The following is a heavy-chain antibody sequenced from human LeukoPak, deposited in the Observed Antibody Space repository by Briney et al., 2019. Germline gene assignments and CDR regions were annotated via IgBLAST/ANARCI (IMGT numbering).Heavy chain of an antibody. CDR3: ASTGYSSGWLNRYFDL. V-gene: IGHV4-4*07. CDR2: IYTSGST. CDR1: GGSISSYY. J-gene: IGHJ2*01. Sequence: SETLSLTCTVSGGSISSYYWRWIRQPAGKGLEWIGRIYTSGSTNYNPSLKSRVTISVDTSKNQFSLKLSSVTAADTAVYYCASTGYSSGWLNRYFDLWGRGTLVTVSS. D-gene: IGHD6-19*01.